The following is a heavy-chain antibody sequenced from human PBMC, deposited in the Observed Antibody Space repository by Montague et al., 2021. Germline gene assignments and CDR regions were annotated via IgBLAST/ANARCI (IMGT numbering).Heavy chain of an antibody. J-gene: IGHJ3*01. D-gene: IGHD1-26*01. CDR3: AREWSAFDF. V-gene: IGHV4-59*01. Sequence: SETLSLTCTVSGDSMNTYKWNWIRQPPGKGLEWIGYIYSSGNTNYNPSLKSRVTISVDTSRTQFSLEVRSVTVADTAKYYCAREWSAFDFWGQGIMVTVSS. CDR1: GDSMNTYK. CDR2: IYSSGNT.